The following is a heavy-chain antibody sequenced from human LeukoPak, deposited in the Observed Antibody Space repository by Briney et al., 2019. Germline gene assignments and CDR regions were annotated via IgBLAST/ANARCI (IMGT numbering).Heavy chain of an antibody. Sequence: NPSETLSLTCTVSGGSISSYYWSWIRQPPGKGLEWIGYIYYSGSTNYNPSLKSRVTISVDTSKNQFSLKLSSVTAADTAVYYCATSRRDGYNLGVYYFDYWGQGTLVTVSS. D-gene: IGHD5-24*01. V-gene: IGHV4-59*01. J-gene: IGHJ4*02. CDR3: ATSRRDGYNLGVYYFDY. CDR1: GGSISSYY. CDR2: IYYSGST.